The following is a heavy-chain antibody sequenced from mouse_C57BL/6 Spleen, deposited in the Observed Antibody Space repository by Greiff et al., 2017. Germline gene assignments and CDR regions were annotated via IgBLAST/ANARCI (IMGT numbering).Heavy chain of an antibody. CDR2: ISDGGSYT. V-gene: IGHV5-4*01. Sequence: EVQGVESGGGLVKPGGSLKLSCAASGFTFSSYAMSWVRQTPETRLEWVATISDGGSYTYYPDNVKGRFTISRDNAKNNLYLQMRHLKSEDTAMYYCARDEGYYYGSSPYYFDYWGQGTTLTVSS. D-gene: IGHD1-1*01. J-gene: IGHJ2*01. CDR1: GFTFSSYA. CDR3: ARDEGYYYGSSPYYFDY.